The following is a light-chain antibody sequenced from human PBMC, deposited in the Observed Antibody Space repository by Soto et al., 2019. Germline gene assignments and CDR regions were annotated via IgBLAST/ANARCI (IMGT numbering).Light chain of an antibody. CDR3: CSLTTSHTYV. J-gene: IGLJ1*01. V-gene: IGLV2-8*01. CDR2: EVN. Sequence: QSVLTQPPSASGSPGQSVAISCTGTNSDVGGYNYVSWYQQHPGKAPKLMIYEVNKRPSGVPDRFSGSKSGNTASLTVSGLQADDEADYYCCSLTTSHTYVFGSGTKVTVL. CDR1: NSDVGGYNY.